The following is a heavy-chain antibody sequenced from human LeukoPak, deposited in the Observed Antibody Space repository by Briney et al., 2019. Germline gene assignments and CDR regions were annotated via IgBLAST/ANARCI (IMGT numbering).Heavy chain of an antibody. CDR3: ARGLYYYGSGSSF. D-gene: IGHD3-10*01. J-gene: IGHJ4*02. CDR2: IYHSGST. Sequence: MASETLSLTCTVSGYSISSGYYWGWIRQPPGKGLEWIGSIYHSGSTYYNPSLKSRVTISVDTSKNQFSLKLSSVTVADTAVYYCARGLYYYGSGSSFWGQGTLVTVSS. CDR1: GYSISSGYY. V-gene: IGHV4-38-2*02.